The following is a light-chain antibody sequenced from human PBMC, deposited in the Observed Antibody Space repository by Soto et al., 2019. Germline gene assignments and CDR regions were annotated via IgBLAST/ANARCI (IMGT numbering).Light chain of an antibody. J-gene: IGKJ1*01. CDR1: QSVSTNY. CDR3: QYYGSSPWT. V-gene: IGKV3-20*01. Sequence: EIVLTQSPGTLSLSPGERATLSCRAGQSVSTNYLAWYQQKPGQAPRLLIYATSSRATGIPDRFSGSGSGTDFTLTISRLEPEDFAVYYCQYYGSSPWTFGQGTKVDIK. CDR2: ATS.